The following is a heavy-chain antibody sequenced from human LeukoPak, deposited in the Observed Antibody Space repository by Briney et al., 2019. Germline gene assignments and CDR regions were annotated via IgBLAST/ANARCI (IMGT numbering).Heavy chain of an antibody. D-gene: IGHD3-22*01. CDR2: NYYRGST. CDR1: GGSISSYY. V-gene: IGHV4-59*01. Sequence: TPSETLSLTCTVAGGSISSYYWSWIRQPAGKGLEWIGYNYYRGSTNYNPSLKSRVTIPVDTSKNQFSLKLSSVTAADTAVYYCARGARGYYDSSGYFDAFDIWGQGTMVTVSS. J-gene: IGHJ3*02. CDR3: ARGARGYYDSSGYFDAFDI.